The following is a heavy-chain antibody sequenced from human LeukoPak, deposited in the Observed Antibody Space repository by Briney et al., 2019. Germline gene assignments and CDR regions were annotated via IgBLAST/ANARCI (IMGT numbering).Heavy chain of an antibody. J-gene: IGHJ6*02. V-gene: IGHV3-21*01. CDR1: GFTFSSYS. CDR3: ARDQATRDYYYYGMDV. CDR2: ISSSSSYI. Sequence: GGSLRLSCAASGFTFSSYSMNWVRQAPGKGLEWVSSISSSSSYIYYADSVKGRFTISRDNAKNSLYLQMNSLRAEDTAVYYCARDQATRDYYYYGMDVWGQGTTVTVSS.